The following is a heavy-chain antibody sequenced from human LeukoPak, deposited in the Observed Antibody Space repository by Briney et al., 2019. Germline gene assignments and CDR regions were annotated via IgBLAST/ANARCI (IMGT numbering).Heavy chain of an antibody. D-gene: IGHD2-2*01. CDR1: GFTFSDYA. CDR3: ARSNCSTTTRLFNAFDV. CDR2: ISSNGGST. J-gene: IGHJ3*01. V-gene: IGHV3-64*01. Sequence: PGGSLRLSCAASGFTFSDYAMHWVRQAPGKGLEYVSLISSNGGSTYYANSVKGRFTISRDNSKDTLSLQMGSLRAEDMAVYYCARSNCSTTTRLFNAFDVWGQGTMVIVSS.